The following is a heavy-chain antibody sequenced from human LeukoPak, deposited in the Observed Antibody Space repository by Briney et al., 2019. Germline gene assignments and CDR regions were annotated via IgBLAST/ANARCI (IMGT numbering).Heavy chain of an antibody. V-gene: IGHV4-38-2*02. CDR1: GDSVRSGYL. Sequence: SETLSLTCSVSGDSVRSGYLWGWIRQPPGRGLEWIGGIYHSGSTYYNPSLKSRVTISVDTSKSQFSLKLSSVTAADTAVYYCARDGSYGSDYTNAFDIWGQGTMVTVSS. CDR2: IYHSGST. J-gene: IGHJ3*02. D-gene: IGHD3-10*01. CDR3: ARDGSYGSDYTNAFDI.